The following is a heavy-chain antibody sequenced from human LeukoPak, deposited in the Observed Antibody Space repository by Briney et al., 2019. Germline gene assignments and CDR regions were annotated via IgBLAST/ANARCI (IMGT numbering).Heavy chain of an antibody. Sequence: GGSLRLSCAASGFTFTSYGMHWVRQAPGKGLEWVAVISYDGSNKYYADSVKGRFTISRDNSKNTLYLQMNSLRAEDTAVYYCAKVLGDSSGYFDYWGQGTLVTVSS. V-gene: IGHV3-30*18. CDR3: AKVLGDSSGYFDY. CDR2: ISYDGSNK. D-gene: IGHD3-22*01. J-gene: IGHJ4*02. CDR1: GFTFTSYG.